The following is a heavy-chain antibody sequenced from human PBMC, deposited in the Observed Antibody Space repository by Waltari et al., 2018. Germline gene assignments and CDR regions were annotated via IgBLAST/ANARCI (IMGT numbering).Heavy chain of an antibody. CDR1: GYTLTTFG. CDR3: ARGGGPRTIVALTFDL. CDR2: ISPYHGTP. D-gene: IGHD5-12*01. V-gene: IGHV1-18*01. J-gene: IGHJ5*02. Sequence: QVQLVQSGGAVMKPGASVKVSCKAAGYTLTTFGINWVRQAPGQGLEWMGWISPYHGTPDYNQKFQDRVTLTTDTSAKTAYLELRSLGSDDAAVYYCARGGGPRTIVALTFDLWGQGTLVTVSS.